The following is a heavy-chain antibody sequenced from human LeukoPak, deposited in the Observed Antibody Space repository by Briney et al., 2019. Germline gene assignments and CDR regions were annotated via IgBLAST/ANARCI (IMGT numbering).Heavy chain of an antibody. J-gene: IGHJ3*02. Sequence: PGRSLRPSCAASGFTFSSYAMHWVRQAPGKGLEWVAVISYDGSNKYYADSVKGRFTISRDNSKNTLYLQMNSLRAEDTAVYYCAREYYHILTGHQNNAFDIWGQGTMVTVSS. CDR2: ISYDGSNK. D-gene: IGHD3-9*01. CDR3: AREYYHILTGHQNNAFDI. CDR1: GFTFSSYA. V-gene: IGHV3-30-3*01.